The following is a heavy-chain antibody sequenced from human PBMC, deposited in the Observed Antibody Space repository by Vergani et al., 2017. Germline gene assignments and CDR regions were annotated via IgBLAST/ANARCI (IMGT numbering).Heavy chain of an antibody. CDR3: ARGCSSTTCNYSHAMDV. J-gene: IGHJ6*02. V-gene: IGHV3-11*04. Sequence: VQLVESGGGLVKPGGSLRLSCAASGFTFSDYYMTWNRQGPGKGLECVSFISSSGRTVQYADSVKGRFTISRDNAKNSLYLQMSSLRGEDTAVYYCARGCSSTTCNYSHAMDVWGQGTTVTVSS. CDR2: ISSSGRTV. D-gene: IGHD2/OR15-2a*01. CDR1: GFTFSDYY.